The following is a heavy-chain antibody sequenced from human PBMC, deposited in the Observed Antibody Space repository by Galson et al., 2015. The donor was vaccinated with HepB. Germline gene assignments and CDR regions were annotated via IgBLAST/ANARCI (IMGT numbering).Heavy chain of an antibody. Sequence: SLRLSCAASGFTFSSYSMNWVRQAPGKGLEWVSYISSSSSTIYYADSVKGRFTISRDNAKNSLYLQMNSLRDEDTAVYYCAREATIFGVVSWFDPWGQGTLVTVSS. V-gene: IGHV3-48*02. CDR3: AREATIFGVVSWFDP. J-gene: IGHJ5*02. D-gene: IGHD3-3*01. CDR2: ISSSSSTI. CDR1: GFTFSSYS.